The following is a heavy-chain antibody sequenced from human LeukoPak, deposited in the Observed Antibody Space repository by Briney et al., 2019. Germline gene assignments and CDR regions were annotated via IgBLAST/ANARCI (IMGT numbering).Heavy chain of an antibody. V-gene: IGHV3-74*01. D-gene: IGHD1-14*01. CDR1: GFTFSSHW. CDR3: ACETASPLDY. Sequence: GGSLRLSSAASGFTFSSHWMHCGRKAPGKGLVWVSRISSDGTNTNYADSVKGRFTISRDNSKNTLYLQMNSLRAEDTAVYYCACETASPLDYWGQGTLVTVSS. J-gene: IGHJ4*02. CDR2: ISSDGTNT.